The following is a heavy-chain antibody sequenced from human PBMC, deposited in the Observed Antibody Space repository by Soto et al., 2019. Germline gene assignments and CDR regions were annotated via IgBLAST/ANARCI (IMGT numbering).Heavy chain of an antibody. J-gene: IGHJ4*02. CDR3: ARHGLGRSSSEIDY. V-gene: IGHV3-53*01. CDR1: GFTVSSNY. CDR2: IYSGGST. Sequence: GGSLRPSCAASGFTVSSNYMSWVRQAPGKGLEWDSVIYSGGSTYYADSVKGRFTISRDNSKNTLYLQMNSLRAEDTAVYYCARHGLGRSSSEIDYWGQGTLVPV. D-gene: IGHD6-6*01.